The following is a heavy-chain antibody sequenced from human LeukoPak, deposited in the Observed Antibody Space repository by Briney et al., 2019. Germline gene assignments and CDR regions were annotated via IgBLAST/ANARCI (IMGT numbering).Heavy chain of an antibody. Sequence: PGGSLRLSCAASGFTFSSYAMHWVRQAPGKGLEWVAVISYDGSNKYYADSVKGRFTISRDNSKNTLYLQMNSLRAEDTAVYYCARDSAYYDFTFDYWGQGTLVTVSS. J-gene: IGHJ4*02. V-gene: IGHV3-30-3*01. CDR3: ARDSAYYDFTFDY. CDR1: GFTFSSYA. CDR2: ISYDGSNK. D-gene: IGHD3-3*01.